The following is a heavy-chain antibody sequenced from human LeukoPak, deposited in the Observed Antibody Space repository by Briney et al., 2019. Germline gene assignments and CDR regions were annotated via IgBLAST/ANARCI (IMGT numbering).Heavy chain of an antibody. CDR3: AKTLREDYYDSSGYYYFDY. J-gene: IGHJ4*02. Sequence: GGSLRLSCAASGFTFSSYAMSWVRQAPGKGLEWVSAISGSGGSTYYADSVKGRFTISRDNSKNTLYLQMNSLRAEDTAVYYCAKTLREDYYDSSGYYYFDYWGQGTLVTVSS. V-gene: IGHV3-23*01. D-gene: IGHD3-22*01. CDR2: ISGSGGST. CDR1: GFTFSSYA.